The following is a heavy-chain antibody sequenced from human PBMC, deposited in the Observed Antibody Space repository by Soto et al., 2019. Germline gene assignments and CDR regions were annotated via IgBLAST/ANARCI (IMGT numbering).Heavy chain of an antibody. CDR1: GFTFSSYG. CDR3: AKSDLNYYFFDY. Sequence: GGSLRLSCAASGFTFSSYGIHWVRQAPGKGLDWVAVISYDGSNELYADSVKGRFTISRDNSRNTVYLQMNSLRAEDTAVYYCAKSDLNYYFFDYWGQGTLVTVSS. V-gene: IGHV3-30*18. CDR2: ISYDGSNE. J-gene: IGHJ4*02. D-gene: IGHD1-7*01.